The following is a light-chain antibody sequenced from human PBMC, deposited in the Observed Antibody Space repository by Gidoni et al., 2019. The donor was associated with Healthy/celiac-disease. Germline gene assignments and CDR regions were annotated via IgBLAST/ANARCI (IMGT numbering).Light chain of an antibody. CDR3: QAWDSSTAHV. J-gene: IGLJ1*01. Sequence: SYELTQPPSVSVSPGQTASITCSGDKLGDKYACWYQQKPGQSPVLVIYQDSKRPSGIPGRFSGSNSGNTATLTISGTQATDEADYYCQAWDSSTAHVFGTGTKVTVL. V-gene: IGLV3-1*01. CDR2: QDS. CDR1: KLGDKY.